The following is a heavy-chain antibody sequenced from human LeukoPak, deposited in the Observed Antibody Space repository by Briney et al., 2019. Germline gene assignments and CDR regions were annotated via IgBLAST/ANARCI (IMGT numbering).Heavy chain of an antibody. CDR1: GGSISNTLYY. CDR3: AKATQYCSGGSCYSFDY. CDR2: IYYSRST. D-gene: IGHD2-15*01. V-gene: IGHV4-39*01. Sequence: SETLSLTCTVSGGSISNTLYYWAWIRQPPGKGLESIGSIYYSRSTYYSPSLKSRVTISVDTSKNQFSLKLTSVTAADTAVYYCAKATQYCSGGSCYSFDYWGQGTLVTVSS. J-gene: IGHJ4*02.